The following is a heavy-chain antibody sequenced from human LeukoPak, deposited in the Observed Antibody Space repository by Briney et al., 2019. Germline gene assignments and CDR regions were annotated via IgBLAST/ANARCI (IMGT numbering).Heavy chain of an antibody. Sequence: SETLSLTCAVYGGSFSGYYWSWIRQPPGKVLEWIGYVYHSGSTYYSPPLRNRVTLSVDTSKNQFSLKLSSVTAADTAVYYCARAHGSPSVRLFDSWGQGTLVTVSS. CDR3: ARAHGSPSVRLFDS. J-gene: IGHJ4*02. CDR1: GGSFSGYY. CDR2: VYHSGST. D-gene: IGHD3-10*01. V-gene: IGHV4-30-4*01.